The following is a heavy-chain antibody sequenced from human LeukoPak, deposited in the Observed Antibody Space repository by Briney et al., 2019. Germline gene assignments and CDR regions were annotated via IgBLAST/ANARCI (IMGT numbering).Heavy chain of an antibody. CDR1: GGSISSYY. J-gene: IGHJ6*03. V-gene: IGHV4-4*09. D-gene: IGHD3-10*01. CDR3: ARHTMVRGVSGYYYYYMDV. CDR2: IYTSGST. Sequence: SETLSLTCSVSGGSISSYYWSWIRQPPGKGLEWIGHIYTSGSTNYNPSPKSRVTISVDTSKNQFSLKLSSVTAADTAVYYCARHTMVRGVSGYYYYYMDVWGKGTTVTVSS.